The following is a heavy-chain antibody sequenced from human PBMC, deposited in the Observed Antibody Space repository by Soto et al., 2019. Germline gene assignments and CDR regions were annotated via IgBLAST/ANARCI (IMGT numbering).Heavy chain of an antibody. CDR2: IYYSGST. D-gene: IGHD6-6*01. J-gene: IGHJ4*02. CDR1: GGSINDFY. Sequence: SETLSLTCAVSGGSINDFYWSWIRQPPGKGLEWIGYIYYSGSTDYNPSLKGRVTISVDTSKNQFSLKLRSVTAADTAVYYCARVGGVAARTFDYWGQGTLVTVSS. CDR3: ARVGGVAARTFDY. V-gene: IGHV4-59*01.